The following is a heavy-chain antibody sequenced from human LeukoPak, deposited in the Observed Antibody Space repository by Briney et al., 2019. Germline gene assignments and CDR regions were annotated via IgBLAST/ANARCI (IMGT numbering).Heavy chain of an antibody. D-gene: IGHD3-10*01. J-gene: IGHJ4*02. CDR2: IYYSGST. Sequence: SETLSLTCTVSGGSISSSSYYWGWIRQPPGKGLEWIGSIYYSGSTYYNPSLKSRVTISVDTSKNQFSLTLSSVTAADTAVYYCARGFLTYWGEGTLVSVSS. CDR3: ARGFLTY. CDR1: GGSISSSSYY. V-gene: IGHV4-39*01.